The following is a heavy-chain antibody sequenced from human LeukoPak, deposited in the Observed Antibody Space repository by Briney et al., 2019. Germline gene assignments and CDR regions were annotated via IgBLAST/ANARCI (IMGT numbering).Heavy chain of an antibody. CDR2: IYYSGST. V-gene: IGHV4-59*01. Sequence: PSETLSLTCTVSGGSISSYYWSWIRQPPGKGLEWIGYIYYSGSTNCKPSLKSRVTISVDTSKNQFSLKLSSVTAADTAVYYCARGGYYGSGNDFRFDPWGQGTLVTVSS. CDR1: GGSISSYY. J-gene: IGHJ5*02. D-gene: IGHD3-10*01. CDR3: ARGGYYGSGNDFRFDP.